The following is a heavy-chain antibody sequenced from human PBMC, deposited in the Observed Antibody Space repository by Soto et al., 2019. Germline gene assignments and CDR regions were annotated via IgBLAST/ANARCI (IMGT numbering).Heavy chain of an antibody. CDR2: ISSSSSYI. CDR1: GFTFSSYS. Sequence: GWSLRLSCAASGFTFSSYSMNWVRQAPGKGLEWVSSISSSSSYIYYADSVKGRFTISRDNAKNSLYLQMNSLRAEDTAVYYCARSGGIAARLLNYYGMDVWGQGTTVTVSS. J-gene: IGHJ6*02. D-gene: IGHD6-6*01. V-gene: IGHV3-21*01. CDR3: ARSGGIAARLLNYYGMDV.